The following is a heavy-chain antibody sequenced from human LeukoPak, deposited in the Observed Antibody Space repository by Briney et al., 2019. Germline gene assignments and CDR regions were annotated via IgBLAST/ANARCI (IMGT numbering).Heavy chain of an antibody. CDR2: IFYSGIT. D-gene: IGHD2-15*01. CDR3: ARGLFDAGSCYTA. Sequence: PSETLSLTCNVSGGSLSSYYWSWIRQPPGKGLEWIGYIFYSGITNYNPSLKSRATISVDMSNNQISLKLSSVTAADTAVYYCARGLFDAGSCYTAWSQGTLVTVSS. J-gene: IGHJ5*02. V-gene: IGHV4-59*01. CDR1: GGSLSSYY.